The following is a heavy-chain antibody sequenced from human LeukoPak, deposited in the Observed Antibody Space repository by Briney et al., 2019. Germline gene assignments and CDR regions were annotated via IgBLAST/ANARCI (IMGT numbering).Heavy chain of an antibody. CDR1: GGSISSGSYY. CDR2: IYYSGST. D-gene: IGHD2/OR15-2a*01. Sequence: SETLSLTCTVSGGSISSGSYYWGWIRQPPGKGLEWIGSIYYSGSTYYNPSLKSRVTISVDTSKNQFSLKLSSVTAADTAMYYCARMFVSLTDYWGQGTLVTVSS. J-gene: IGHJ4*02. CDR3: ARMFVSLTDY. V-gene: IGHV4-39*01.